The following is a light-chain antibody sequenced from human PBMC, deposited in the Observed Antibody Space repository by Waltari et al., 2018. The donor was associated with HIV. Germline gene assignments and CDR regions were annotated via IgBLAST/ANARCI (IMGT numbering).Light chain of an antibody. CDR1: QSVSGSY. CDR3: QQYGSSPGLT. Sequence: EIVLTQSPGTLSLSPGERATLSCRASQSVSGSYLAWYQQKPGQAPRLLIYGASSRATGIPDRFSGSVSGTDFTLTISRLEPEDFAVYYCQQYGSSPGLTFGGGTKVEIK. CDR2: GAS. J-gene: IGKJ4*01. V-gene: IGKV3-20*01.